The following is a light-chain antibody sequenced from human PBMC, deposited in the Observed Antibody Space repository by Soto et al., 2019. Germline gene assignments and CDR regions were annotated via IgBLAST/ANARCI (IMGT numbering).Light chain of an antibody. Sequence: QSVLTQPASVSGSPGQSITISCTGTSSDVGAYNYVSWFQQHPGKAPKLVIYDVSNRPSGVSNRFSGSKSGNTASLTISGLQAEDEADYYCSSYTTTSTVLFGGGTQLTV. CDR3: SSYTTTSTVL. J-gene: IGLJ2*01. CDR2: DVS. V-gene: IGLV2-14*03. CDR1: SSDVGAYNY.